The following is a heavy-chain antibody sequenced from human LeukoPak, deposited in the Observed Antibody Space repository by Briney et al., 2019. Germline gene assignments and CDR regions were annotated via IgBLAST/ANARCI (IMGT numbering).Heavy chain of an antibody. CDR3: ARGSYGSGSYYNGPDY. CDR2: ISSSGSTI. D-gene: IGHD3-10*01. J-gene: IGHJ4*02. V-gene: IGHV3-11*01. Sequence: GGSLGLSCAASGFTFSDYYMSWIRQAPGKGLEWVSYISSSGSTIYYADSVKGRFTISRDNAKNSLYLQMNSLRGEDACVYYCARGSYGSGSYYNGPDYWGQGTLVTVSS. CDR1: GFTFSDYY.